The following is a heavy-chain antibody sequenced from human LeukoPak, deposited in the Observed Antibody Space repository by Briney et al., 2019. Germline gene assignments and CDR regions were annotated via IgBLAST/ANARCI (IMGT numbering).Heavy chain of an antibody. Sequence: GGSLRLSCAASGFTFSSYAMSWVRQAPGKGLEWVSAISGSGGSTYYADSVKGRFTISRDNSKNTLYLQMNSLRAEDTAVYYYAKDEPRRGYCTNGVCRVDAFDIWGQGTMVTVSS. CDR3: AKDEPRRGYCTNGVCRVDAFDI. CDR1: GFTFSSYA. CDR2: ISGSGGST. V-gene: IGHV3-23*01. D-gene: IGHD2-8*01. J-gene: IGHJ3*02.